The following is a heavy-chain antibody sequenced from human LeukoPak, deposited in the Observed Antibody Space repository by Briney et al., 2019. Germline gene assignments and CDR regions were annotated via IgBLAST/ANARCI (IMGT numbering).Heavy chain of an antibody. CDR3: AKDQGVVPAGAFDI. J-gene: IGHJ3*02. D-gene: IGHD2-2*01. CDR2: ISGSGGST. CDR1: GFTFSSYA. V-gene: IGHV3-23*01. Sequence: GGSLRLSCAASGFTFSSYAMSWVRQAPGKGLEWVSAISGSGGSTYYADSVKGRFTTSRDNFKNTLYLQMNSLRAEDTAVYYCAKDQGVVPAGAFDIWGQGTMVTVSS.